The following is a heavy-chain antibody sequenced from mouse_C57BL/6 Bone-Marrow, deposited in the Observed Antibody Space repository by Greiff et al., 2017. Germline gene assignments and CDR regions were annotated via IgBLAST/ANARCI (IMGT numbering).Heavy chain of an antibody. CDR2: ISSGSSTI. Sequence: DVKLQESGGGLVKPGGSLKLSCAASGFTFSDYGMHWVRQAPEKGLEWVAYISSGSSTIYYADTVKGRFTISRDNAKNTLFLQMTSVRSEDTAMYYCADDYDWLAYWGQGTLVTVSA. D-gene: IGHD2-4*01. J-gene: IGHJ3*01. V-gene: IGHV5-17*01. CDR1: GFTFSDYG. CDR3: ADDYDWLAY.